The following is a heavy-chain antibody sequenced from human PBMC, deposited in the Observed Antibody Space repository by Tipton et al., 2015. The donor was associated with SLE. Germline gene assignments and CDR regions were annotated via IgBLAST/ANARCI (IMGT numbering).Heavy chain of an antibody. J-gene: IGHJ6*03. CDR2: FSYTGGS. CDR1: GGSVSSNF. V-gene: IGHV4-59*02. Sequence: TLSLTCTVSGGSVSSNFWTWIRQPPGKELQWIGYFSYTGGSNYNPSLKSRVSMSVDMSKNQFSLKLSSVTAADTAVYCCASGGTPAFMAVWGEGTTVTVSS. D-gene: IGHD2-2*01. CDR3: ASGGTPAFMAV.